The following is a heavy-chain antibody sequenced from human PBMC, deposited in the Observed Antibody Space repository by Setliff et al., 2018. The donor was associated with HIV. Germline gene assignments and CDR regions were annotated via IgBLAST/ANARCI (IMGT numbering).Heavy chain of an antibody. CDR3: VTSSSWSSRLNF. Sequence: SETLSLTCAVYGGPLSGHYWSWIRQPPGQGLEWIGETSHSGETNYNPSLKSRFPISVDTSKNQFSLKLTSFTAADTAVYYCVTSSSWSSRLNFWGPGILVTVSS. D-gene: IGHD2-2*01. V-gene: IGHV4-34*01. J-gene: IGHJ4*02. CDR1: GGPLSGHY. CDR2: TSHSGET.